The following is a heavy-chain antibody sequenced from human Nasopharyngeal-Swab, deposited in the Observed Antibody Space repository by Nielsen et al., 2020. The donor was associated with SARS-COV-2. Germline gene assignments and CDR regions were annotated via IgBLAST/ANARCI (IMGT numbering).Heavy chain of an antibody. CDR1: GFTLNKYN. CDR2: ISSSSRYI. V-gene: IGHV3-21*01. Sequence: GGSMRLSWAVSGFTLNKYNFSWVSQATGKGLEWVSSISSSSRYIYYADSVKGRFTISRDNAKNSLYLQMNSLRAEDTAVYYCARDGLDYDFWSAYFMDVWGQGTTVTVSS. D-gene: IGHD3-3*01. J-gene: IGHJ6*02. CDR3: ARDGLDYDFWSAYFMDV.